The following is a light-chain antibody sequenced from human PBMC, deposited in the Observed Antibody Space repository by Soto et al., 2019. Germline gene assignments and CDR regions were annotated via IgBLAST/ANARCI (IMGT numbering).Light chain of an antibody. CDR1: QSLSSN. Sequence: EIVMTQSPATLSGSPGERGTRSCRASQSLSSNLAWYQQKPGQAPRLLIYGASARATGIPARFSGSGSGTEFTLTISSLQSEDFAVYYCQQYNNWPRTFGQGTKVDI. V-gene: IGKV3-15*01. CDR2: GAS. J-gene: IGKJ1*01. CDR3: QQYNNWPRT.